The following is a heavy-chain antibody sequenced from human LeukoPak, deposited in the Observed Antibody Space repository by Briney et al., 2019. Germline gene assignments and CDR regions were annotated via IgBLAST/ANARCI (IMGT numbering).Heavy chain of an antibody. V-gene: IGHV4-59*01. Sequence: ASETLSLTCTVSGGSISSYCWSWIRQPPGKGLEWIGYIYYSGSTNYNPSLKSRVTISVDTSKNQFSLKLSSVTAADTAVYYCGGYYDSSGYYYVDYWGQGTLVTVSS. CDR3: GGYYDSSGYYYVDY. CDR2: IYYSGST. J-gene: IGHJ4*02. CDR1: GGSISSYC. D-gene: IGHD3-22*01.